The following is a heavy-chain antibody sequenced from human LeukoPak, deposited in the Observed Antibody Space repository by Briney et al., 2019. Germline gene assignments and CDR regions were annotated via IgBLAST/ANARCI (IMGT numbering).Heavy chain of an antibody. Sequence: GESLKISCKGSGYRFSNYWIGWVRQMPGKGLESMGIIYPGDSDTRYSPSFQGQVTISADKSISTAYLQWTSLKASDTAMYYCVRQFDSGWYGSFDYWGQGTLVTVSS. V-gene: IGHV5-51*01. CDR2: IYPGDSDT. D-gene: IGHD6-19*01. CDR1: GYRFSNYW. J-gene: IGHJ4*02. CDR3: VRQFDSGWYGSFDY.